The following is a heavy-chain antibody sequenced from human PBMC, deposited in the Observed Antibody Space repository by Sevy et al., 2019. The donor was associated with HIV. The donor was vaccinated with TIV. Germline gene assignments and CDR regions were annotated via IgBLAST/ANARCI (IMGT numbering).Heavy chain of an antibody. CDR1: GFTFSIYA. CDR3: ARDGTYYDGGGYSFDY. D-gene: IGHD3-22*01. J-gene: IGHJ4*02. V-gene: IGHV3-30-3*01. Sequence: GGSLRLSCAASGFTFSIYAMHWVRQAPGKGLEWVAVISYDGSNKYYADSVKGRFTISRDNSKNTLYLQMNSLRAEDTAVYYCARDGTYYDGGGYSFDYWGQGTLVTVSS. CDR2: ISYDGSNK.